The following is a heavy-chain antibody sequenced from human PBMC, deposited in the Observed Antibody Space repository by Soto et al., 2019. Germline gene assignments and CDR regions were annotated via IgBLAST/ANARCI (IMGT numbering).Heavy chain of an antibody. CDR3: AKSVYNWNDGFFDY. D-gene: IGHD1-1*01. CDR1: GFTFSSYG. J-gene: IGHJ4*02. V-gene: IGHV3-30*18. CDR2: ISNDGNNK. Sequence: QVQLVESGGGVVQPGRSLRLSCAASGFTFSSYGMHWVRQAPGKGLQWVAVISNDGNNKYYADSVKGRFTISRDNSKNTLYLQMNSLRAEDTAVYYCAKSVYNWNDGFFDYWGQGTLVTVSS.